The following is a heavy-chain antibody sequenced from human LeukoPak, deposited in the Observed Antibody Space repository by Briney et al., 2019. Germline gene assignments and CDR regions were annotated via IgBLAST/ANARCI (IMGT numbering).Heavy chain of an antibody. CDR2: IYYSGST. CDR1: GGSISSHY. Sequence: SETLSLTCTVSGGSISSHYWSWIRQPPGKGLEWIGYIYYSGSTNYNPSLKSRVTISVDTSKNQFSLKLSSVTAADTAVYYCARGRIDSSGRDFDYLGQGTLVTVSS. V-gene: IGHV4-59*11. D-gene: IGHD3-22*01. CDR3: ARGRIDSSGRDFDY. J-gene: IGHJ4*02.